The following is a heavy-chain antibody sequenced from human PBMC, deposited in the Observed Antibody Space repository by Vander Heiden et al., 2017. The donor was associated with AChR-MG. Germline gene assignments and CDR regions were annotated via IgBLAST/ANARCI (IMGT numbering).Heavy chain of an antibody. CDR3: ARVHPNTPY. CDR2: INPYTGDT. CDR1: GYPFTGYY. J-gene: IGHJ4*02. Sequence: QVQLVQSGAEVKKPGASVKVSCKASGYPFTGYYIHWVRPAPGQGLEWMGWINPYTGDTNYAQNFQCRVTMTRDTSINTAYMEVSRLRSDDTAVFYCARVHPNTPYWGQGTLVTVSS. D-gene: IGHD2-2*02. V-gene: IGHV1-2*02.